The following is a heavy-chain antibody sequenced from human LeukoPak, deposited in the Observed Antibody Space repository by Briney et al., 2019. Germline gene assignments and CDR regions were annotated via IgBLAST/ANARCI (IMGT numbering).Heavy chain of an antibody. CDR3: ASIRGSYFDY. J-gene: IGHJ4*02. CDR2: ISSSSSYI. D-gene: IGHD1-26*01. CDR1: GFTFSSYS. Sequence: GGSLRLSCAASGFTFSSYSMSWVRRAPGKGLEWVSSISSSSSYIYYADSVKGRFTISRDNAKNTLYLQMNSLRAEDTAVYYCASIRGSYFDYWGQGTLVTVSS. V-gene: IGHV3-21*01.